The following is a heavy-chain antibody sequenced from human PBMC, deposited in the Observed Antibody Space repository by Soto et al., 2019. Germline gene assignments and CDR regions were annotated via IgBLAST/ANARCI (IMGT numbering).Heavy chain of an antibody. CDR2: INHSGST. CDR1: GGSFSGYY. D-gene: IGHD2-2*01. J-gene: IGHJ5*02. Sequence: SETLSLTCAVYGGSFSGYYWSWIRQPPGKGLEWIGEINHSGSTNYNPSLKSRVTISVDTSKNQFSLKLSSVTAADTAVYYCAREVVPAAMPAPINWFDPWGQGTLVTVSS. V-gene: IGHV4-34*01. CDR3: AREVVPAAMPAPINWFDP.